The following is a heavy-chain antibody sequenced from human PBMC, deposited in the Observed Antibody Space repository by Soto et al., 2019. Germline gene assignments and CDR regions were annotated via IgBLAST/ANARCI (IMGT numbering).Heavy chain of an antibody. V-gene: IGHV4-34*01. Sequence: SETLSLTCAVYGGSFSGHYWSWIRQPPGKGLEWIGEINHRGSTNSNPSLKSRVAISVDRSKNQFSLKLSSVTAADTAVYYCTRSCEGTAGPWYIDYWGPGALVNVSS. CDR1: GGSFSGHY. CDR2: INHRGST. CDR3: TRSCEGTAGPWYIDY. D-gene: IGHD1-1*01. J-gene: IGHJ4*02.